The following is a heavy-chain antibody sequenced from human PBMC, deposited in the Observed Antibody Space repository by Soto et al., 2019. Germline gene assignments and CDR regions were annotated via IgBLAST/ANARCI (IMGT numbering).Heavy chain of an antibody. CDR1: GYTFTSYA. D-gene: IGHD6-6*01. Sequence: ASVKVSCKASGYTFTSYAMHWVRQAPGQRLEWMGWINAGNGNTKYSQKFQGRVTITRDTSASTAYMELSSLRSEDTAVYYCARGSSSSRTRDYYYGMDVWGQGTTGTVSS. J-gene: IGHJ6*02. V-gene: IGHV1-3*01. CDR2: INAGNGNT. CDR3: ARGSSSSRTRDYYYGMDV.